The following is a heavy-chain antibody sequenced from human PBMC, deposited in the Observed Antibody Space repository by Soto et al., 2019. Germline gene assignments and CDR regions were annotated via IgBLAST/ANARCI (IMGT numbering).Heavy chain of an antibody. D-gene: IGHD3-16*01. Sequence: VQLLESGGGLVQPGGSLRLSCAASGFTFSSYAMSWVRQAPGKGLEWVSAISGSGGSTYYADSVKGRFTISRDNSKNTLYLQMNSLRAEDTAVYYCARAFGGVDAPFDYWGQGTLVTVSS. CDR2: ISGSGGST. V-gene: IGHV3-23*01. J-gene: IGHJ4*02. CDR3: ARAFGGVDAPFDY. CDR1: GFTFSSYA.